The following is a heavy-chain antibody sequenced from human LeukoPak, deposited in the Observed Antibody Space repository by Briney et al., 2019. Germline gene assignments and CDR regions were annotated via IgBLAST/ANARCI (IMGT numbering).Heavy chain of an antibody. D-gene: IGHD1-26*01. CDR1: GFTFDDYA. CDR3: AIIVGSFDY. V-gene: IGHV3-9*01. J-gene: IGHJ4*02. Sequence: GGSLRLSCPASGFTFDDYAMHWVRQAPGKGLEWVSGISWNSGSIGYADSVKGRFTISRDNAKNSLYLQMNSLRAEDTALYYCAIIVGSFDYWGQGTLVTVSS. CDR2: ISWNSGSI.